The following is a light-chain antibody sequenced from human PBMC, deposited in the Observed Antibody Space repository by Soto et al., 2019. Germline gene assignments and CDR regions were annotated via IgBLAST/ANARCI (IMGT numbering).Light chain of an antibody. Sequence: EIVMTQSPATPSVFPGERATPSCRALQSVSSNLAWYQQKPGQAPRLLIYGASTRATGIPARFSGSGSGTEFTLTISSLQPEDFAVYYCQQYNNWPPSITFGQGTRLEIK. CDR3: QQYNNWPPSIT. CDR1: QSVSSN. V-gene: IGKV3D-15*01. CDR2: GAS. J-gene: IGKJ5*01.